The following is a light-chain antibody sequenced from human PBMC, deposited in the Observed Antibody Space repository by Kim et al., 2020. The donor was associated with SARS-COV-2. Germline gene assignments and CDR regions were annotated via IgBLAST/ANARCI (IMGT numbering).Light chain of an antibody. J-gene: IGLJ1*01. CDR3: SSYRSSGYV. CDR1: SSDVGGYNY. Sequence: QSALTQPASVSGSPGQSITISCTGTSSDVGGYNYVSWYQQYPGKAPKLMLYDVTKRPSRVSNRFSGSKSGNTASLTISGLQAEDEADYYCSSYRSSGYVFGTGTKVTVL. CDR2: DVT. V-gene: IGLV2-14*03.